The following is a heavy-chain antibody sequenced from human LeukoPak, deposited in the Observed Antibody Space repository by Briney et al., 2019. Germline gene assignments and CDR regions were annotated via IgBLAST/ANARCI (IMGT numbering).Heavy chain of an antibody. CDR2: ISSSSRYI. Sequence: PGRSLRLSCAASGFTFSSYAMHWVRQAPGKGLEWVSSISSSSRYIYYADSVKGRFTISRDNAKNSLYLQMNSLRAEDTAVYYCARGKTSQNIVTRKTYNWFDPWGQGTLVTVSS. CDR1: GFTFSSYA. V-gene: IGHV3-21*01. CDR3: ARGKTSQNIVTRKTYNWFDP. D-gene: IGHD2/OR15-2a*01. J-gene: IGHJ5*02.